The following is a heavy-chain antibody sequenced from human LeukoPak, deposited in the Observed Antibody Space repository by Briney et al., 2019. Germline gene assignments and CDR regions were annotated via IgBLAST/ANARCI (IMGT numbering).Heavy chain of an antibody. D-gene: IGHD3-10*01. V-gene: IGHV4-59*01. Sequence: SETLPLTCTVSGGSISLYYWSWIRQPPGKGLEWIGYFYDTRSPKYNPSLERRVTISVDMSRNQFSLNLTSVTAADTAVYYCARGRGSLTYWGQGTLATVSS. CDR1: GGSISLYY. J-gene: IGHJ4*02. CDR2: FYDTRSP. CDR3: ARGRGSLTY.